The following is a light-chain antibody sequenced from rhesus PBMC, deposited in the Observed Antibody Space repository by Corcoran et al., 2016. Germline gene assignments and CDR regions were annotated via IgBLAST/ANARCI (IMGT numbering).Light chain of an antibody. CDR2: KAS. J-gene: IGKJ4*01. Sequence: IQMTQSPSSLSVSVGDTVTITCRASQSISSWLDWYQQKPGKAPNLLIYKASSLQSGVPSRFSGSGSGTDFTLTNSSLQPEDFATYCCLQDTSSPPTFSGGAKVEIK. V-gene: IGKV1-22*01. CDR3: LQDTSSPPT. CDR1: QSISSW.